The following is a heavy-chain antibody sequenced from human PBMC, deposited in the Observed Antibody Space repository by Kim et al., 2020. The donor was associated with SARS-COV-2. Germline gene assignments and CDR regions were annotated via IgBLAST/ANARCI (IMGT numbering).Heavy chain of an antibody. CDR1: GFTFSSYS. CDR2: ISSSSSYI. D-gene: IGHD2-8*01. J-gene: IGHJ6*02. V-gene: IGHV3-21*01. Sequence: GGSLRLSCAASGFTFSSYSMNWVRQAPGKGLEWVSSISSSSSYIYYADSVKGRFTISRDNAKNSLYLQMNSLRAEDTAVYYCARDPDIVLMVYAIDYYYGMDVWGQGTTVTVSS. CDR3: ARDPDIVLMVYAIDYYYGMDV.